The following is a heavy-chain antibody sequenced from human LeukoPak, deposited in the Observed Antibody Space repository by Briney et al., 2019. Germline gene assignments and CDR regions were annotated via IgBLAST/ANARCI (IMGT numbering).Heavy chain of an antibody. CDR2: IYTSGST. Sequence: SETLSLTCTVSDGSISSYYWSWIRQPAGKGLECIGRIYTSGSTNYNPSLKSRVTMSVDTSKNQFSLKLSSVTAADTAVYYCAREVYSSGWYVDYFDYWGQGTLVTVSS. V-gene: IGHV4-4*07. D-gene: IGHD6-19*01. CDR3: AREVYSSGWYVDYFDY. CDR1: DGSISSYY. J-gene: IGHJ4*02.